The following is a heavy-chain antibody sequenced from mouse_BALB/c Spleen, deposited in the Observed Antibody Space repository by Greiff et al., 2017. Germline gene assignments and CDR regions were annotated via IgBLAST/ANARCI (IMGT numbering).Heavy chain of an antibody. Sequence: EVKLMESGPGLVKPSQSLSLTCSVTGYSITSGYYWNWIRQFPGNKLEWMGYISYDGSNNYNPSLKNRISITRDTSKNQFFLKLNSVTTEDTATYYCALYYRYDGGYAMDYWGQGTSVTVSS. CDR2: ISYDGSN. J-gene: IGHJ4*01. V-gene: IGHV3-6*02. D-gene: IGHD2-14*01. CDR3: ALYYRYDGGYAMDY. CDR1: GYSITSGYY.